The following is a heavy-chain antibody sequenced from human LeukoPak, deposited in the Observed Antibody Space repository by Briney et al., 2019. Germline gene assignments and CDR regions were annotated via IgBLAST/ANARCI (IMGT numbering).Heavy chain of an antibody. CDR3: AKGYCSSTTCYSRFDP. D-gene: IGHD2-2*02. V-gene: IGHV3-23*01. CDR1: GFTFSSYA. J-gene: IGHJ5*02. Sequence: GGSLRLSCAASGFTFSSYAMSWVRQAPVKGLEWVSAISGSGGSTFIADSVKGRFTISRDNSKNMLYLQMYSLRDEDTAVYYCAKGYCSSTTCYSRFDPWGHGTLVTVSS. CDR2: ISGSGGST.